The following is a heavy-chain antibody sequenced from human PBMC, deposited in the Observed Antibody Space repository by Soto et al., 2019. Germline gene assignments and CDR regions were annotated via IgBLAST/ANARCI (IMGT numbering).Heavy chain of an antibody. CDR3: ARVPLTFGGVIVIRPNPGLYYFDY. CDR2: IYYSGST. Sequence: SETLSLTCTVSGGSISSGDYYWSWIRQPPGKGLEWIGYIYYSGSTYYNPSLKSRVTISVDTSKNQFSLKLSSVTAADTAVYYCARVPLTFGGVIVIRPNPGLYYFDYWGQGTLVTAPQ. CDR1: GGSISSGDYY. J-gene: IGHJ4*02. D-gene: IGHD3-16*02. V-gene: IGHV4-30-4*01.